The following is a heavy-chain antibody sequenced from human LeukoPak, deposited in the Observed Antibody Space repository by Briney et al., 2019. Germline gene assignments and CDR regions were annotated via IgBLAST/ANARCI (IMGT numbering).Heavy chain of an antibody. J-gene: IGHJ6*02. CDR2: INTNTGNP. CDR1: GYTFTSYA. CDR3: ARAGGQLWAYYYGMDV. V-gene: IGHV7-4-1*02. D-gene: IGHD5-18*01. Sequence: WASVKVSCKASGYTFTSYAMNWVRQAPGQGLEWMGWINTNTGNPTYAQGFTGRFVFSLDTSVSTAYLQISSLKAEDTAVYYCARAGGQLWAYYYGMDVWGQGTTVTVSS.